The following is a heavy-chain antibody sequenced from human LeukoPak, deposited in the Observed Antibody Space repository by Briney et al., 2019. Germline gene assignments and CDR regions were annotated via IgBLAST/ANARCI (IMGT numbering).Heavy chain of an antibody. J-gene: IGHJ5*02. CDR3: ARVVYGSSCFDP. D-gene: IGHD6-13*01. CDR2: ISAYNGNA. Sequence: ASVKVSCKASGYTFTSYGISWVRQAPGQGLEWMGWISAYNGNANYAQKLQGRVTMTTDTSTSTAYMELRSLRSGDTAVYYCARVVYGSSCFDPWGQGTLVTVSS. V-gene: IGHV1-18*04. CDR1: GYTFTSYG.